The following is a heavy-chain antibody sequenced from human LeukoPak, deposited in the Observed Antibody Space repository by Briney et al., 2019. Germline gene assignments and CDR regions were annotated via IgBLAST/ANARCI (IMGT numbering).Heavy chain of an antibody. CDR3: ARGREMATIPGVYYYYMDV. J-gene: IGHJ6*03. CDR2: INPSGGST. CDR1: GYTFTSYY. Sequence: ASVKVSCKASGYTFTSYYLHWVRQAPGQGLEWMGIINPSGGSTSYAQKFQGRVTMTRDTSTSTLYMELSRLRSEDTAVYYCARGREMATIPGVYYYYMDVWGKGTTVTVSS. V-gene: IGHV1-46*03. D-gene: IGHD5-24*01.